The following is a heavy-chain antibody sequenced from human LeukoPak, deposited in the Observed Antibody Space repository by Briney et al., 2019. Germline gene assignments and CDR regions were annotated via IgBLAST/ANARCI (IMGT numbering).Heavy chain of an antibody. Sequence: SETLSLTCTVSGGSISSGSYYWSWIRQPAGKGLEWIGYIYYSGSTYYNPSLKSRVTISVDTSKNQFSLKLSSVTAADTAVYYCARGRGGLIVGATGAPWFDPWGQGTLVTVSS. J-gene: IGHJ5*02. CDR2: IYYSGST. D-gene: IGHD1-26*01. CDR1: GGSISSGSYY. V-gene: IGHV4-30-4*08. CDR3: ARGRGGLIVGATGAPWFDP.